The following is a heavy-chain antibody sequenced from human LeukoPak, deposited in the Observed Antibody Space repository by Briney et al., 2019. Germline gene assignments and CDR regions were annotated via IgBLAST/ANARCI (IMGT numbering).Heavy chain of an antibody. CDR1: GGSISRYY. J-gene: IGHJ6*03. V-gene: IGHV4-59*12. CDR3: ARGGNYDFWSGYYYYYMDV. Sequence: TSETLSLTCTVSGGSISRYYWSWIRQPPGKGLEWIGYIYYSGSTNYNPSLKSRVTISVDTSKNQFSLKLSSVTAADTAVYYCARGGNYDFWSGYYYYYMDVWGKGTTVTVSS. D-gene: IGHD3-3*01. CDR2: IYYSGST.